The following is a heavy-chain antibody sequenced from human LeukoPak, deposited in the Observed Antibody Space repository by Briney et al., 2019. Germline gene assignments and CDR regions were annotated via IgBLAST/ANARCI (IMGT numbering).Heavy chain of an antibody. V-gene: IGHV3-23*01. J-gene: IGHJ4*02. CDR3: ARSIAAAGNFDY. Sequence: PGGSLRLSCAVSGLTFSNSAMSWVRQAPGRGLEWVSAISVGSDVIYYADSVKGRFAISRDNSKHTVYLQMDSLRAEDTAVYYCARSIAAAGNFDYWGQGTLVTVSS. CDR1: GLTFSNSA. CDR2: ISVGSDVI. D-gene: IGHD6-13*01.